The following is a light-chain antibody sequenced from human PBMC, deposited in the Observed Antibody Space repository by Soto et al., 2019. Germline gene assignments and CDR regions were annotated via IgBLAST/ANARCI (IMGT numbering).Light chain of an antibody. J-gene: IGKJ3*01. CDR3: QQYGSSPVFT. V-gene: IGKV3-20*01. CDR1: QSVSSTY. Sequence: IVLTQSPGTLSLSPGERATLSCRASQSVSSTYLAWYQHKPGQAPRLLIYGAATRAAGVPDRFSGSGSGTDVTLTISRLEPDDFSVYYCQQYGSSPVFTFGPGTKVEIK. CDR2: GAA.